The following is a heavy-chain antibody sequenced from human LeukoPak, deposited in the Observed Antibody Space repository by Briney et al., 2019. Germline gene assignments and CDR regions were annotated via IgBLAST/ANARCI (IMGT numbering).Heavy chain of an antibody. V-gene: IGHV1-18*01. CDR3: ARDVDYYDSSGSAW. CDR2: ISACNGNT. CDR1: GYTFTSYG. Sequence: ASVKVSCKASGYTFTSYGISWVRQAPGQGLEWMGWISACNGNTNYAQKLQGRVTMTTDTSTSTAYMELRSLRSDDTAVYYCARDVDYYDSSGSAWWGQGTLVTVSS. J-gene: IGHJ4*02. D-gene: IGHD3-22*01.